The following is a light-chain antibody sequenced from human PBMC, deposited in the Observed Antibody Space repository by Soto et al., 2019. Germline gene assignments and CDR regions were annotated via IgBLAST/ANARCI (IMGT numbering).Light chain of an antibody. J-gene: IGLJ1*01. CDR1: SSDIGGYDS. CDR3: SSYTSGSSHYV. Sequence: QSVLTQPPSASGSPGQSVTISCTGTSSDIGGYDSVSWYQQHPGKAPKLIIYGVTNRPSGVSNRFSGSKSGNTASLTISGLQAEDEADYHCSSYTSGSSHYVFGTGTKLTVL. CDR2: GVT. V-gene: IGLV2-14*01.